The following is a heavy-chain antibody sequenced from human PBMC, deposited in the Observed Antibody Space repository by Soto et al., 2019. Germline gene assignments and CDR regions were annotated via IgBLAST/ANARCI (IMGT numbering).Heavy chain of an antibody. Sequence: GGSLRLSCTASGFTFGDYAMSWFRQAPGKGLEWVGFIRSKAYGGTTEYAASVKGRFTISRDYSKSIAYLQMNSLKTEDTAVYYCTRDLAAAGPGFDYWGQGTLVTVSS. J-gene: IGHJ4*02. V-gene: IGHV3-49*03. D-gene: IGHD6-13*01. CDR3: TRDLAAAGPGFDY. CDR2: IRSKAYGGTT. CDR1: GFTFGDYA.